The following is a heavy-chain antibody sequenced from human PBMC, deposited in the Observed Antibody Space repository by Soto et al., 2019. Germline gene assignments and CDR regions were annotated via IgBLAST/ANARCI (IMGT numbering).Heavy chain of an antibody. J-gene: IGHJ1*01. V-gene: IGHV1-69*06. CDR3: AREAAYCGGDCFGYFQH. D-gene: IGHD2-21*02. CDR2: IIPIFGTA. CDR1: GGTFSSYA. Sequence: SVKVSCKASGGTFSSYAISWVRQAPGQGLEWMGGIIPIFGTANYAQKFQGRVTITADKSTSTAYMELSSLRSEDTAVYYCAREAAYCGGDCFGYFQHWGQGTLVTVSS.